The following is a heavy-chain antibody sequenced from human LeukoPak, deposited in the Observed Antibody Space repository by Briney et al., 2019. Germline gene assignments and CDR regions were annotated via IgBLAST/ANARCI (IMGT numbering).Heavy chain of an antibody. Sequence: PSETLSLTCTVSGGSISSYYWSWIRQPPGKGLEWIGYIYYSGSTNYNPSLKGRVTISVDTSKNQFSLKLSSVTAADTAVYYCARSGYDILTGYYLTFDYWGQGTLVTVSS. CDR1: GGSISSYY. CDR3: ARSGYDILTGYYLTFDY. V-gene: IGHV4-59*01. J-gene: IGHJ4*02. CDR2: IYYSGST. D-gene: IGHD3-9*01.